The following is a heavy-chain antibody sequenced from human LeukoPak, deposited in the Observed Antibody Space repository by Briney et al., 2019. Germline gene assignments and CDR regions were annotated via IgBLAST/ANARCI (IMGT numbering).Heavy chain of an antibody. CDR1: GGSISSYY. J-gene: IGHJ4*02. V-gene: IGHV4-59*08. CDR3: ARLDTMVRGVID. D-gene: IGHD3-10*01. Sequence: PSETLSLTCTVSGGSISSYYWSWIRQPPGKGLEWIGYIYYSGSTNYNPSLKSRVTISVDTSKNQFSLKLSPVTAADTAVYYCARLDTMVRGVIDWGQGTLVTVSS. CDR2: IYYSGST.